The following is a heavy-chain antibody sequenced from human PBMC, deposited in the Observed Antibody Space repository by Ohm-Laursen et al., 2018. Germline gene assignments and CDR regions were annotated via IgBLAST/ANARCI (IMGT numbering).Heavy chain of an antibody. D-gene: IGHD3-16*01. CDR3: ARGAYAS. V-gene: IGHV3-9*01. J-gene: IGHJ5*02. Sequence: SLRLSCAASGFTFDDYAMHWVRQAPGKGLEWVSGISWNSSSIGYVDSVKGRFTISRDNAKNSLYLQMNSLRADDTAVYYCARGAYASWGQGTLVTVSS. CDR2: ISWNSSSI. CDR1: GFTFDDYA.